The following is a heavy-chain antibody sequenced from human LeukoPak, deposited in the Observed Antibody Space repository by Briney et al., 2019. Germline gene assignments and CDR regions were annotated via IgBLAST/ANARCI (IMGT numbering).Heavy chain of an antibody. CDR1: GGTFSSYA. Sequence: SLKVSWKASGGTFSSYAISWVRQDPGQGLEWMGGIIPIFGTANYAQKFQGRVTITADKSTSTAYMELSSLRSEDTAVYYCAGSYYYDSSGSGIIDYWVQGTLVTVSS. D-gene: IGHD3-22*01. CDR3: AGSYYYDSSGSGIIDY. CDR2: IIPIFGTA. V-gene: IGHV1-69*06. J-gene: IGHJ4*02.